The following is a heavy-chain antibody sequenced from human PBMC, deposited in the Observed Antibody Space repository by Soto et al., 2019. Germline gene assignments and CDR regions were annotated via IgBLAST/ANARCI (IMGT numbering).Heavy chain of an antibody. CDR3: AKSRAGAWTPLLDY. J-gene: IGHJ4*02. V-gene: IGHV3-30*18. Sequence: GGSLRLSCAASVFPFSSYGMHWVRQAPGKGLEWVAVISYDGSNKYYADSVKGRFTISRDNSKNTLYLQMNSLRAEDTAVYYCAKSRAGAWTPLLDYWGQGTLVTVSS. CDR2: ISYDGSNK. CDR1: VFPFSSYG. D-gene: IGHD1-26*01.